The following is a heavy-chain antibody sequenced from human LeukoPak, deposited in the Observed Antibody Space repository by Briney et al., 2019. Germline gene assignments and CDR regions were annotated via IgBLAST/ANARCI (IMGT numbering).Heavy chain of an antibody. CDR2: IHYSGST. Sequence: PSQTLSLTCTVSGGSISSGGYYWSWIRQHPGKGLEWIGYIHYSGSTNYNPSLKSRVAISVDTSKNQFSLKLSSVAAADTAVYYCARNLGVFYYGMDVWGQGTTVTVSS. D-gene: IGHD3-3*01. CDR1: GGSISSGGYY. CDR3: ARNLGVFYYGMDV. V-gene: IGHV4-61*08. J-gene: IGHJ6*02.